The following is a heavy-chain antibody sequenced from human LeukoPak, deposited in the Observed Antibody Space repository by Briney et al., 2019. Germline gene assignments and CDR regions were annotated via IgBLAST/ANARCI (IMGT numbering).Heavy chain of an antibody. J-gene: IGHJ6*02. CDR2: ISGSGDKI. CDR3: AKEAYSSSWYYYYGMDV. V-gene: IGHV3-23*01. Sequence: PGGSLRLSCAASGFTFSSYGMSWVRQAPGKGLEWVSVISGSGDKIYYADSYGDSVKGRFTISRDNSKNTLYLQMNSLRAEDTAVYYCAKEAYSSSWYYYYGMDVWGQGTTVTVSS. D-gene: IGHD6-13*01. CDR1: GFTFSSYG.